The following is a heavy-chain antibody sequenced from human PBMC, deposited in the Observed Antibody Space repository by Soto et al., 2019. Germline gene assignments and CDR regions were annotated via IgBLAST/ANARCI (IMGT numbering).Heavy chain of an antibody. Sequence: PGESLKISCTASGFILSNYAMNWVRQAPGKGLEWVSTLSKDGANEHYADSVEGRFTISRDGSKNTLYLQMNSLRAEDTAMYYCAKDPSTGSADYWGQGTQVTVS. J-gene: IGHJ4*02. CDR2: LSKDGANE. CDR1: GFILSNYA. V-gene: IGHV3-23*01. D-gene: IGHD3-9*01. CDR3: AKDPSTGSADY.